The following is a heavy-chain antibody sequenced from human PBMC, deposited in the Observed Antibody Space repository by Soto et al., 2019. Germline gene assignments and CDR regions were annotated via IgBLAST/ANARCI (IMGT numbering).Heavy chain of an antibody. Sequence: EVQLLESGGGLVQPGGSLRLSCAASGFTFSSYAMSWVRQAPGKGLEWVSAISGSGGSTYYADSVKGRFTISRDNSKNTLYLQMNSLRAEDTAVYYCARPNVDTALGIYYYYYGMDVWGQGTKVTVSS. J-gene: IGHJ6*02. D-gene: IGHD5-18*01. CDR2: ISGSGGST. V-gene: IGHV3-23*01. CDR3: ARPNVDTALGIYYYYYGMDV. CDR1: GFTFSSYA.